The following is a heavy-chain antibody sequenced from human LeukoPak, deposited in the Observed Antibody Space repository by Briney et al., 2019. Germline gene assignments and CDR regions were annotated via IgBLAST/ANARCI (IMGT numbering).Heavy chain of an antibody. CDR1: GFTFSSYA. J-gene: IGHJ4*02. Sequence: PGGSLRLSCAASGFTFSSYAMSWVRQAPGKGLEWVSAISGSGGAIYYADSVKGRFTISRDNSKNTLYLQMNSLRAEDTAIYYCAKASLYYYESTSGFDYWGQGTLVTVSS. CDR2: ISGSGGAI. D-gene: IGHD3-22*01. V-gene: IGHV3-23*01. CDR3: AKASLYYYESTSGFDY.